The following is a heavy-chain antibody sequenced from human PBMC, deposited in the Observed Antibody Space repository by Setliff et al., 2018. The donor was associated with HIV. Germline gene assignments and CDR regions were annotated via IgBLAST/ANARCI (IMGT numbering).Heavy chain of an antibody. CDR1: DASISSHY. J-gene: IGHJ4*02. D-gene: IGHD6-13*01. Sequence: LSLTCTVSDASISSHYWSWIRQPPGKGLEWIAYIYYSGSTSYNPSLKSRVTVSIDTSKNQFSLKLNSVTAADTAVYYCARAGYNSRPYYFDYWVQGTLVTV. V-gene: IGHV4-59*11. CDR3: ARAGYNSRPYYFDY. CDR2: IYYSGST.